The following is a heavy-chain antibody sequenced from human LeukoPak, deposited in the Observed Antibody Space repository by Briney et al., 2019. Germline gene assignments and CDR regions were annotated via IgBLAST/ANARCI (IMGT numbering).Heavy chain of an antibody. CDR3: ARGGRKVRRYDSSGYPFDY. CDR1: GYTFTSYD. Sequence: ASVKVSCKASGYTFTSYDINWVRQATGQGREWMGWMNPNKGDTRYAQQFQGRVTMTTNTSISTAYMELRGLRSEDTAAYYCARGGRKVRRYDSSGYPFDYWGQGTLVTVSS. V-gene: IGHV1-8*01. J-gene: IGHJ4*02. CDR2: MNPNKGDT. D-gene: IGHD3-22*01.